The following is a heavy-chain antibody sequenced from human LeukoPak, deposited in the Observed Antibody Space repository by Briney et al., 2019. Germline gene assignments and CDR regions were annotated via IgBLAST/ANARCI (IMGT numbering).Heavy chain of an antibody. Sequence: ASVKVSCKVSGYTLTELSMHWVRQAPGKGLEWMGGFDPEDGETIYAQKFQGRVTMTEDTSTDTAYMELSSLRSEDTAVYYCATIPLYYYDSSGYSAFDYWGQGTLVTVSS. CDR3: ATIPLYYYDSSGYSAFDY. J-gene: IGHJ4*02. D-gene: IGHD3-22*01. CDR2: FDPEDGET. CDR1: GYTLTELS. V-gene: IGHV1-24*01.